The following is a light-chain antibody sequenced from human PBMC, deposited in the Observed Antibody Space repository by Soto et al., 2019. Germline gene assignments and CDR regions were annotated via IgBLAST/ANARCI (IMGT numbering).Light chain of an antibody. J-gene: IGLJ1*01. V-gene: IGLV2-14*01. CDR1: SSDLGGYNY. CDR3: NSYTSSSTLYV. CDR2: EVS. Sequence: QSVLTQPASVSGSPGQSITISCTGTSSDLGGYNYVSWYQQHPGKSPKLMLYEVSNRPSWVSNRFSGFKSGNTASLTITGLQAEDEADYYCNSYTSSSTLYVFRTGTKVTVL.